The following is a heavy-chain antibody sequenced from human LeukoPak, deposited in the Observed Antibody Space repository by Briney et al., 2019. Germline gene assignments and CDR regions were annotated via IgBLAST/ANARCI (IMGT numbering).Heavy chain of an antibody. J-gene: IGHJ1*01. CDR2: INHSGST. V-gene: IGHV4-34*01. D-gene: IGHD3-10*01. Sequence: PSETLSLTCAVYGGSFSGYDWSWIRQPPGKGLEWIGEINHSGSTNYNPSLKSRVTISVDTSKNQFSLKLSSVTAADTSVYYCASEVQIRAGGYFQYWGQGTLVTASS. CDR1: GGSFSGYD. CDR3: ASEVQIRAGGYFQY.